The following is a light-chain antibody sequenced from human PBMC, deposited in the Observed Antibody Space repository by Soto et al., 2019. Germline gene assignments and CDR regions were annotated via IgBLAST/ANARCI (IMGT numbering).Light chain of an antibody. CDR1: QGIRND. J-gene: IGKJ5*01. V-gene: IGKV1-33*01. CDR3: QQYENLPT. CDR2: DAS. Sequence: IQMTPSPSSLSASVGDRVTITCRASQGIRNDLGWYQQKPGRAPKLLIYDASNLEAGVPSRFRGSGSGTDFTFTISRLQPEDIATYYCQQYENLPTFGQGTRLEIK.